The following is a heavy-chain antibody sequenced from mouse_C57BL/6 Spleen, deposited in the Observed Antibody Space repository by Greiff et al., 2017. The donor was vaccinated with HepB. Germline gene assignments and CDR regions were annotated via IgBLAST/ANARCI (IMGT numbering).Heavy chain of an antibody. CDR1: GYTFTGYW. CDR3: ADTPDCDGSEDY. V-gene: IGHV1-9*01. CDR2: ILPGSGST. D-gene: IGHD1-1*01. J-gene: IGHJ2*01. Sequence: VQLQQPGAELVKPGASVKLSCKATGYTFTGYWIQWVKQRPGHGLEWIGEILPGSGSTKYNEKFKGKATLTVDKTSNTAYMQLRSLTTKDSAFYSCADTPDCDGSEDYWGQGTTLTVSS.